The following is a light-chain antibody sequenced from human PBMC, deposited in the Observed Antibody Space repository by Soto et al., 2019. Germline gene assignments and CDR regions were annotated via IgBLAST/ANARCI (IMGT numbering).Light chain of an antibody. V-gene: IGKV1-5*01. CDR3: QHYDTYSRT. CDR1: EAIRYW. CDR2: DAS. J-gene: IGKJ1*01. Sequence: SQLIQSPSTLSASIGDSVTLTCRASEAIRYWVAWYQQKPGKAPKLLIYDASSLERGVPSRFSGSGSGTEFTLTIRRLQSDDFAAYYCQHYDTYSRTFGQGTKVDI.